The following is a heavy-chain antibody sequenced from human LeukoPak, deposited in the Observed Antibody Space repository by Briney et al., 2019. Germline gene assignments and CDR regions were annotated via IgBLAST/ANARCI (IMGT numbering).Heavy chain of an antibody. CDR1: GYTFTSYG. CDR2: ISAYNGNT. Sequence: ASVKGSCKASGYTFTSYGISWVRQAPGQGLESMGWISAYNGNTNYAQKIQGRVTMTTDKSTSTGYMELRSLRSDDTAVYYCARDQYYDFWSGSTYWGQGTLVTVSS. CDR3: ARDQYYDFWSGSTY. V-gene: IGHV1-18*01. J-gene: IGHJ4*02. D-gene: IGHD3-3*01.